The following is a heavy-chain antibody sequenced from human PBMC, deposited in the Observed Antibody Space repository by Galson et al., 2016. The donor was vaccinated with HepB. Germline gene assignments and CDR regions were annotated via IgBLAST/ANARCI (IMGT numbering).Heavy chain of an antibody. D-gene: IGHD1-26*01. J-gene: IGHJ6*02. CDR3: AREQEVGYGMDV. CDR1: GYTFSSYG. V-gene: IGHV1-18*01. Sequence: SVKVSCKASGYTFSSYGINWVRQAPGQGLGWMGWISTYNGNTNYAQNLQGRVTMTTDTSTSTAYMELRSLRSDDTAVYYCAREQEVGYGMDVWGQGTTVTVSS. CDR2: ISTYNGNT.